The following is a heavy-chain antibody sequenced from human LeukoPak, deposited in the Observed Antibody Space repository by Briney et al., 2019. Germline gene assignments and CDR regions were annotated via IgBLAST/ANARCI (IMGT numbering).Heavy chain of an antibody. CDR3: ARQGSNFDY. Sequence: SETLSLTCTVSGGSISSGTNYWSWLRQHPGKGLEWIGHIYHSGNTDYNPSLRSRVTISVDTSKNQFSLKLTSVTAADTAVYYCARQGSNFDYWGQGTLVTVSS. V-gene: IGHV4-30-4*02. D-gene: IGHD1-26*01. CDR1: GGSISSGTNY. CDR2: IYHSGNT. J-gene: IGHJ4*02.